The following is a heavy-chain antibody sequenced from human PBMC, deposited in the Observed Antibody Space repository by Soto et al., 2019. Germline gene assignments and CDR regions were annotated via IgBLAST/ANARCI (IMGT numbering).Heavy chain of an antibody. CDR2: IHSGGQT. V-gene: IGHV3-53*01. J-gene: IGHJ3*02. CDR3: ARERSFYKGNACDI. D-gene: IGHD3-10*01. CDR1: GFIVSSTY. Sequence: GGSLRLSFAASGFIVSSTYMSWVRQAPGKGLQWVSVIHSGGQTNFADSVKGRFTISRDNSKNTVYLQMNSLRAEDTAIYYCARERSFYKGNACDIWCPGTRITVSS.